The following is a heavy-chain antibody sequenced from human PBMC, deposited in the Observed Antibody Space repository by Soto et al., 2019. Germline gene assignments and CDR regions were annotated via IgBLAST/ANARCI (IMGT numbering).Heavy chain of an antibody. CDR2: IYYSGST. Sequence: QVQLQESGPGLVKPSQTLSLTCTVSGGSISSGGYYWSWIRQHPGKGLEWIGYIYYSGSTYYNPSIKSRVTISVDTSKNQFSLKLSSVTAADTAVYYCARDVGVVADLNWFDPWGQGTLVTVSS. D-gene: IGHD2-15*01. V-gene: IGHV4-31*03. J-gene: IGHJ5*02. CDR1: GGSISSGGYY. CDR3: ARDVGVVADLNWFDP.